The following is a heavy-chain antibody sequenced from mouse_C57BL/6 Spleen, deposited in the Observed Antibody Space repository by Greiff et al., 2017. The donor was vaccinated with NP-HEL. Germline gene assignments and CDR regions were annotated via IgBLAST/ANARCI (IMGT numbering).Heavy chain of an antibody. Sequence: QVQLKESGAELVKPGASVKLSCKASGYTFTEYTIHWVKQRSGQGLEWLGWFYPGSGSIKYNEKFKDKATLTADKSSVTVYMELSRMTSEDSAVYFCARHERDDGQSPYFDYWGKGTTLTVSS. CDR1: GYTFTEYT. J-gene: IGHJ2*01. D-gene: IGHD2-3*01. CDR3: ARHERDDGQSPYFDY. V-gene: IGHV1-62-2*01. CDR2: FYPGSGSI.